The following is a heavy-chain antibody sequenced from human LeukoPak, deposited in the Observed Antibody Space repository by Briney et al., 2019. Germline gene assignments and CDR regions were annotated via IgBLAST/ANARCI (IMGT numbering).Heavy chain of an antibody. CDR1: GYTFTSYT. V-gene: IGHV1-2*04. CDR3: AREWGSGYYYFDY. J-gene: IGHJ4*02. Sequence: GASVKVSCKASGYTFTSYTMNWVRQAPGQGLEWMGWINPNSGGTNYAQKFQGWVTMTRDTSISTAYMELSRLRSDDTAVYYCAREWGSGYYYFDYWGQGTLVTVSS. D-gene: IGHD3-22*01. CDR2: INPNSGGT.